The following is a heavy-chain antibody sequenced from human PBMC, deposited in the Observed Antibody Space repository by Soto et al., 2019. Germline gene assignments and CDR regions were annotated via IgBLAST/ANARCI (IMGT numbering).Heavy chain of an antibody. Sequence: ASVKVSCKASGYTFTSYGISWVRQAPGQGLEWMGWISAYNGNTNYAQKLQGRVTMTTDTSTSTAYMELRSLRSDDTAVYYCAGSGCSGGSCYPGGHWGQGKMATAPS. J-gene: IGHJ4*01. CDR2: ISAYNGNT. CDR3: AGSGCSGGSCYPGGH. D-gene: IGHD2-15*01. CDR1: GYTFTSYG. V-gene: IGHV1-18*01.